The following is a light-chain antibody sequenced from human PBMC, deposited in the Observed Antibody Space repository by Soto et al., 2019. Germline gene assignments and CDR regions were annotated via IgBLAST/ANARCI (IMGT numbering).Light chain of an antibody. CDR2: WAS. Sequence: DIVMTQSPDSLAVSLGERATINCKSSQRVLYSSNNKNYLAWYQQKPGQPPKLLIYWASTRESGVPDRFSGSGSGTEFTLTISSLQAEDVAVYYCQQYYSTPYPFGQGTKLEIK. J-gene: IGKJ2*01. CDR1: QRVLYSSNNKNY. V-gene: IGKV4-1*01. CDR3: QQYYSTPYP.